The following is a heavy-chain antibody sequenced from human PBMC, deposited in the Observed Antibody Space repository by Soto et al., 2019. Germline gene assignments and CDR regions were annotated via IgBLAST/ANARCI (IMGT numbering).Heavy chain of an antibody. CDR3: ARDLPYSNYYYYYGMDV. CDR2: ISAYNGNT. Sequence: GASVKVSCNASGYTFTSYGISWVRQAPGQELEWMGWISAYNGNTNYAQKLQGRVTMTTDTSTSTAYMELRSLRSDDTAVYYCARDLPYSNYYYYYGMDVWGQGTTVTVSS. J-gene: IGHJ6*02. V-gene: IGHV1-18*01. CDR1: GYTFTSYG. D-gene: IGHD4-4*01.